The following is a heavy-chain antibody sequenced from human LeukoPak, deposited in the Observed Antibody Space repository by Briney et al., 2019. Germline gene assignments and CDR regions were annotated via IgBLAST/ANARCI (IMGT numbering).Heavy chain of an antibody. D-gene: IGHD2-15*01. CDR1: GGSSSGYY. CDR3: ARGYCSGGSCYVANWFDP. CDR2: INHSGST. V-gene: IGHV4-34*01. Sequence: SETLSLTCAVYGGSSSGYYWNWIRQPPGKGLEWIGEINHSGSTNYNPSLKSRVTISVDTSKNQFSLKLSSVTAADTAVYYCARGYCSGGSCYVANWFDPWGQGTLVTVSS. J-gene: IGHJ5*02.